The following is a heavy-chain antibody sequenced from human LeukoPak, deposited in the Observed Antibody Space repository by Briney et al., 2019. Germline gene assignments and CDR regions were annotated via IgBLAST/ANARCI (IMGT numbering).Heavy chain of an antibody. CDR2: IFPSGGEI. D-gene: IGHD2-8*02. CDR3: ATYRQVLLPFES. CDR1: GFTFSAFA. Sequence: GGSLRLSCAASGFTFSAFAMIWVRQPPGKGLEWVSSIFPSGGEIHYADSVRGRFTISRDNSKSTLSLQMNSLRAEDTAIYYCATYRQVLLPFESWGQGTLVTVSS. V-gene: IGHV3-23*01. J-gene: IGHJ4*02.